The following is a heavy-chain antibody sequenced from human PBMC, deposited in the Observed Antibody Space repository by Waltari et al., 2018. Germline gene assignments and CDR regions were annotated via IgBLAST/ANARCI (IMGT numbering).Heavy chain of an antibody. CDR2: INHSGRT. J-gene: IGHJ6*02. D-gene: IGHD6-13*01. V-gene: IGHV4-34*01. CDR1: GGSFSGSY. CDR3: ARAIRRSSWSTVGFGVYGMDV. Sequence: QVQLQQWGAGLLKPSETLSLTCAVYGGSFSGSYWRWLRQPPGKGLGWIGEINHSGRTNYNPSLKSRVTISVDTSKNQFSLKLSSVTAADTAVYYCARAIRRSSWSTVGFGVYGMDVWGQGTTVTVSS.